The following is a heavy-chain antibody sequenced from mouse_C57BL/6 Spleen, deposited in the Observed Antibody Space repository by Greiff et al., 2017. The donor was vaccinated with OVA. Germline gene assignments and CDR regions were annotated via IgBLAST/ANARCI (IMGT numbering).Heavy chain of an antibody. V-gene: IGHV1-69*01. Sequence: VKLQQPGAELVMPGASVKLSCKASGYTFTSYWMHWVKQRPGQGLEWIGEIDPSDSYTNYNQKFKGKSTLTVDKSSSTAYMQLSSLTSEDSAVYYCASRRIYYGNYVDYAMDYWGQGTSVTVSS. CDR3: ASRRIYYGNYVDYAMDY. CDR1: GYTFTSYW. J-gene: IGHJ4*01. CDR2: IDPSDSYT. D-gene: IGHD2-1*01.